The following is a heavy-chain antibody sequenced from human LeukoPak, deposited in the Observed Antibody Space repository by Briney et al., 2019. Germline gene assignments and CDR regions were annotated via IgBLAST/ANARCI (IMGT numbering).Heavy chain of an antibody. D-gene: IGHD6-6*01. V-gene: IGHV3-21*01. CDR3: ARDRVWSSSSRPSDS. J-gene: IGHJ4*02. CDR1: GFTFSSYS. Sequence: GGSLRLSCAASGFTFSSYSMNWVRQAPGKGLEWVSSISSSSSYIYYADSVKGRFTISRDNAKNSLYLQMNSLRAEDTAVYYCARDRVWSSSSRPSDSWGQGTLVTVSS. CDR2: ISSSSSYI.